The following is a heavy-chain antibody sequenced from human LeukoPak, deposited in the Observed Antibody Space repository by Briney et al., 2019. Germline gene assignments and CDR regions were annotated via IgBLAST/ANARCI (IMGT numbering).Heavy chain of an antibody. CDR3: ATAFTGVVPKRPYFDY. J-gene: IGHJ4*02. CDR1: GYTLTDLS. V-gene: IGHV1-24*01. D-gene: IGHD2-15*01. Sequence: GASVKVSCKASGYTLTDLSMHWVRQAPGKGLEWMGGFDPEDGETIYAQKFQGRVTMTEDTSTDTAYMELSSLRSEDTAVYYCATAFTGVVPKRPYFDYWGQGTVVTFSS. CDR2: FDPEDGET.